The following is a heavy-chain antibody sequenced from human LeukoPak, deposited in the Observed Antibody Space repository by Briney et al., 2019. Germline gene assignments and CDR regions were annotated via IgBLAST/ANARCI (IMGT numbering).Heavy chain of an antibody. Sequence: SETLSLTCTVSGGSISSSSYYWGWIRQPPGKGLEWIGSIYYSRSTYYNPSLKSRVTISVDTSKNQFSLKLSSVTAADTAVYYCARGSDSYGPTFDYWGQGTLVTVSS. D-gene: IGHD5-18*01. V-gene: IGHV4-39*07. CDR2: IYYSRST. CDR3: ARGSDSYGPTFDY. CDR1: GGSISSSSYY. J-gene: IGHJ4*02.